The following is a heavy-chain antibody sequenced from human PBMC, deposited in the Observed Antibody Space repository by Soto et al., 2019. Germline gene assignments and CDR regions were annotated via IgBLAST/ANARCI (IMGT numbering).Heavy chain of an antibody. Sequence: SVKVSCKASGCTFSSYGIHWVRQAPGQGLEWMGGIIPMSGTANYAQKFQGRVAIRVDDSTRAAYMELRSLKSEDTAMYYCARENYYGSGSYYRDAFEIWGQGTMVTVSS. J-gene: IGHJ3*02. V-gene: IGHV1-69*13. CDR1: GCTFSSYG. CDR2: IIPMSGTA. D-gene: IGHD3-10*01. CDR3: ARENYYGSGSYYRDAFEI.